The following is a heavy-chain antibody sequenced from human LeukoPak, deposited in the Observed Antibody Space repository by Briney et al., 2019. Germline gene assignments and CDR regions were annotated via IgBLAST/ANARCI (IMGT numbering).Heavy chain of an antibody. J-gene: IGHJ4*02. D-gene: IGHD2-15*01. CDR1: GYTFTSYD. Sequence: ASVKVSCKASGYTFTSYDINWVRQATGQGLEWMGWMNPNSGNTGYAQKFQGRVTMTRNTSISTAYMELSRLRSDDTAVYYCARDARGYCSGGSCYPDHYFDYWGQGTLVTVSS. CDR2: MNPNSGNT. CDR3: ARDARGYCSGGSCYPDHYFDY. V-gene: IGHV1-8*01.